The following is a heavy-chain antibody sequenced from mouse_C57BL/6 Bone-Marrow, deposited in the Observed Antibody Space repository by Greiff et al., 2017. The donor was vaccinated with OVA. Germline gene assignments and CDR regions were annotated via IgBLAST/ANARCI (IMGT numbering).Heavy chain of an antibody. Sequence: EVNVVESGGGLVKPGGSLKLSCAASGFTFSSYAMSWVRQTPEKRLEWVATISDGGSYTYYPDNVKGRFTISRDNAKNNLYLQMSHLKSEDTAMYYCARDGYYVYAWFAYWGQGTLVTVSA. D-gene: IGHD2-3*01. CDR2: ISDGGSYT. V-gene: IGHV5-4*01. CDR3: ARDGYYVYAWFAY. CDR1: GFTFSSYA. J-gene: IGHJ3*01.